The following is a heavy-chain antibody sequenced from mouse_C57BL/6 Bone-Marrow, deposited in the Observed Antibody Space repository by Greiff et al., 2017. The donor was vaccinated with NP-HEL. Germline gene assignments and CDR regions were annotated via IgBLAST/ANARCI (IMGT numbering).Heavy chain of an antibody. CDR3: ARGNVVVATGYFDY. V-gene: IGHV1-80*01. Sequence: QVQLKQSGAELVKPGASVKISCKASGYAFSSYWMNWVKQRPGKGLEWIGQIYPGDGDTNYNGKFKGKATLTADKSSSTAYMQLSSLTSEDSAVYFCARGNVVVATGYFDYWGQGTTLTVSS. CDR1: GYAFSSYW. J-gene: IGHJ2*01. D-gene: IGHD1-1*01. CDR2: IYPGDGDT.